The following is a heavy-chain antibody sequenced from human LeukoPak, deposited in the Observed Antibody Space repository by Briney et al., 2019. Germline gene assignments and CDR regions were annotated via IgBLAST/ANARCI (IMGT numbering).Heavy chain of an antibody. V-gene: IGHV3-48*04. CDR1: GFPFSSYN. J-gene: IGHJ4*02. Sequence: GGSLRLSCAASGFPFSSYNMNWVRQAPGKGLEWVSYISSSSITIHYADSVKGRFTISRDNAKNSLYLQMNSLRAEDTAIYYCARSGYDIVFDYWGRGTLVTVSS. CDR2: ISSSSITI. D-gene: IGHD5-12*01. CDR3: ARSGYDIVFDY.